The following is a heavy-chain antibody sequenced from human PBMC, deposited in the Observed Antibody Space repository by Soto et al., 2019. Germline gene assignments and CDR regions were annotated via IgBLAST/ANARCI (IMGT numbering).Heavy chain of an antibody. V-gene: IGHV3-30*03. Sequence: VQLVESGGGLVKPGGSLRLSCAASGFTFSNAWMSWVRQAPGKGLEWVAVISYDGSNKYYADSVKGRFTISRDNSKNTLYLQMNSLRAEDTAVYYCATHSADSSGYKYYFDYWGQGTLVTVSS. CDR2: ISYDGSNK. J-gene: IGHJ4*02. D-gene: IGHD3-22*01. CDR3: ATHSADSSGYKYYFDY. CDR1: GFTFSNAW.